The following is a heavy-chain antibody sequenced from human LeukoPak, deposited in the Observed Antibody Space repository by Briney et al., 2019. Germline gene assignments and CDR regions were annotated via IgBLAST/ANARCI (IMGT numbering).Heavy chain of an antibody. V-gene: IGHV1-18*01. J-gene: IGHJ4*02. CDR3: ARLQPTLFDY. Sequence: ASVKVSCKASGYSFTSYGIIWVRQAPGQGLEWMGWVSPYNGNTNYPQNLQGRVTMTADTSTNTAYLELRSLTSDDTAVYYCARLQPTLFDYWGRGTLVTVSS. CDR1: GYSFTSYG. CDR2: VSPYNGNT. D-gene: IGHD4-11*01.